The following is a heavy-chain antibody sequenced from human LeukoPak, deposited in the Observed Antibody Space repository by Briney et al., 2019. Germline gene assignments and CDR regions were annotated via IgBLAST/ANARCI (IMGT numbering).Heavy chain of an antibody. CDR3: ASLDYGDYVNWFDP. CDR2: IYYSGST. V-gene: IGHV4-59*01. Sequence: PSETLSLTCTVSGGSISSYYWSWIRQPPGKGLEWIGHIYYSGSTNYNPSLKSRVTISVDTSKNQFSLKLSSVTAADTAVYYCASLDYGDYVNWFDPWGQGTLVTVSS. D-gene: IGHD4-17*01. J-gene: IGHJ5*02. CDR1: GGSISSYY.